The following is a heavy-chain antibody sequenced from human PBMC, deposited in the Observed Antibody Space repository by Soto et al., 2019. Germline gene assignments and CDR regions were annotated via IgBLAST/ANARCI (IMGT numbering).Heavy chain of an antibody. CDR3: ARDDLRRNEALDI. Sequence: EVQLVESGGDFVQPGGSLRLSCEASGFTFSAFWMHWVRHVPGEGLMWISRTNKDGASSEYADSVKGRFSVSRDNAKYTMFLHMTGLRAEDTAVYYCARDDLRRNEALDIWGQGTVVTVSS. V-gene: IGHV3-74*01. CDR1: GFTFSAFW. CDR2: TNKDGASS. J-gene: IGHJ3*02. D-gene: IGHD2-21*01.